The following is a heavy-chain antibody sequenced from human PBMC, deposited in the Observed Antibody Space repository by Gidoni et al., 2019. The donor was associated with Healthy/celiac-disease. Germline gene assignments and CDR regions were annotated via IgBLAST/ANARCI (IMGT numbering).Heavy chain of an antibody. CDR3: ARARYRDSSGYYSPAREYYFDY. Sequence: QVQLQESGPGLVKPSQTLSLTCTVPGGSISSGGYYWSWIRQHPGKGLEWIGYIYYSGSTYYNPSLKSRVTISVDTSKNQFFLKLSSVTAADTAVYYCARARYRDSSGYYSPAREYYFDYWGQGTLVTVSS. CDR2: IYYSGST. CDR1: GGSISSGGYY. J-gene: IGHJ4*02. D-gene: IGHD3-22*01. V-gene: IGHV4-31*03.